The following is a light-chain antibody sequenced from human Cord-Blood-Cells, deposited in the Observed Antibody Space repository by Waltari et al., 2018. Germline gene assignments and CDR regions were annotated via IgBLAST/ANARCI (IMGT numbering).Light chain of an antibody. V-gene: IGLV2-23*02. CDR3: CSYAGSSTRWV. J-gene: IGLJ3*02. Sequence: QSALTQPASVSGSPGQSITISCTGTSSDVGCYNLVSWYQQHPGKAPKLMIYEVSKRPSGVSNRFSGSKSGNTASLTISVLQAEDEADYYCCSYAGSSTRWVFGGGTKLTVL. CDR2: EVS. CDR1: SSDVGCYNL.